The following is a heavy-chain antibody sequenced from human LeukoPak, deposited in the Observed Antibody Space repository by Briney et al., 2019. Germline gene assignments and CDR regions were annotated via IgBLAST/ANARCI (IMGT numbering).Heavy chain of an antibody. D-gene: IGHD6-13*01. CDR3: AKDQDVAAAGTWGSIDY. CDR2: ISSDTTNK. J-gene: IGHJ4*02. Sequence: GGSLRLSCAASGFTFSDYYMSWIRQAPGKGLEWVAVISSDTTNKYYTDSVKGRFTISRDNSKNTLYLQMNSLRAEDTAVYYCAKDQDVAAAGTWGSIDYWGQGTEVTVSS. CDR1: GFTFSDYY. V-gene: IGHV3-30*18.